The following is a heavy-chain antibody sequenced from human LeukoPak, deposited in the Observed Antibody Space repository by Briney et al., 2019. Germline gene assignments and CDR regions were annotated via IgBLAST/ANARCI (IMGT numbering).Heavy chain of an antibody. J-gene: IGHJ4*02. CDR2: IYYSGTT. CDR3: ARDSSGSGRVDY. V-gene: IGHV4-31*03. D-gene: IGHD3-10*01. Sequence: TLSLTCTVSGGSISSGGYYWSWIRQHPGEGLEWIGYIYYSGTTYYSPSLKSRVIISVDTSKNQFSLNLSSVTAADTAVYYCARDSSGSGRVDYWGQGTLVTVSP. CDR1: GGSISSGGYY.